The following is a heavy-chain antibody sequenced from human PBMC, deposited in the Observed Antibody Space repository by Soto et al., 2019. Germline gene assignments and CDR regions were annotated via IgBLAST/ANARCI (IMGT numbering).Heavy chain of an antibody. Sequence: SETLSLTCTVSGGSISNSLNYWGWIRQPPGKGLEWIGTIYYTGSTYYNPSLKSRVTISVDTSRNQFSLTLSSVTAADTAVYYCARQGRCSISSCFDVGSPYNYFNPWGQGTLVTVSS. CDR3: ARQGRCSISSCFDVGSPYNYFNP. D-gene: IGHD2-2*01. J-gene: IGHJ5*02. CDR2: IYYTGST. V-gene: IGHV4-39*01. CDR1: GGSISNSLNY.